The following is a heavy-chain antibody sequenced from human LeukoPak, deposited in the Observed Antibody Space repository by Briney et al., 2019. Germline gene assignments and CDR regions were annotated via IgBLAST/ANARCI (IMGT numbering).Heavy chain of an antibody. CDR2: ISSSSSTI. Sequence: GGSLRLSCAASGFTFSDYYMSWIRQAPGKGLEWVSYISSSSSTIYYADSVKGRFTISRDNAKNSLYLQMNSLRAEDTAVYYCATLYDSSGYYPLAIFDYWGQGTLVTVSS. V-gene: IGHV3-11*04. J-gene: IGHJ4*02. CDR3: ATLYDSSGYYPLAIFDY. D-gene: IGHD3-22*01. CDR1: GFTFSDYY.